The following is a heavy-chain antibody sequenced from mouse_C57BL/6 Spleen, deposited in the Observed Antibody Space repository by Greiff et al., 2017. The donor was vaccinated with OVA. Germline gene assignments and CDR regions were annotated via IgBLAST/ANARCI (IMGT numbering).Heavy chain of an antibody. CDR2: IRNKANNHAT. D-gene: IGHD2-4*01. CDR3: TRPLYDYDGTFAY. CDR1: GFTFSDAW. J-gene: IGHJ3*01. V-gene: IGHV6-6*01. Sequence: EVKVEESGGGLVQPGGSMKLSCAASGFTFSDAWMDWVRQSPEKGLEWVAEIRNKANNHATYYAESVKGRFTISRDDSKSSVYLQMNSLRAEDTGIYYCTRPLYDYDGTFAYWGQGTLVTVSA.